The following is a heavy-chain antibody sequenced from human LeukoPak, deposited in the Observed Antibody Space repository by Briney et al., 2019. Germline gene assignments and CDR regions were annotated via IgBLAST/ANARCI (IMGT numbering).Heavy chain of an antibody. CDR2: ISYSGST. D-gene: IGHD3-3*01. V-gene: IGHV4-31*03. Sequence: KPSETLSLTCTVSGGSISSGGHYWSWIRQHPGKGLEWIGYISYSGSTYHNPSLKSRVTISLDTSKNQFSLKLTSVTVADTAMYYCARRVAVPDTLEWYFDLWGRGTLVTV. CDR1: GGSISSGGHY. J-gene: IGHJ2*01. CDR3: ARRVAVPDTLEWYFDL.